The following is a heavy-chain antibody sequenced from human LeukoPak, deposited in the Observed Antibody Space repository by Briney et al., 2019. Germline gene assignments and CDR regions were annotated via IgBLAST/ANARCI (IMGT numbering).Heavy chain of an antibody. Sequence: ASVKVSCKASGYTFTGYYMHWVRQAPGQGLEWMGWINPNSGGTNYAQKFQGRVTMTRDTFISTAYMELSRLRSDDTAVYYCARETGIAVAGTDYWGQGTLVTVSS. D-gene: IGHD6-19*01. CDR1: GYTFTGYY. CDR3: ARETGIAVAGTDY. J-gene: IGHJ4*02. CDR2: INPNSGGT. V-gene: IGHV1-2*02.